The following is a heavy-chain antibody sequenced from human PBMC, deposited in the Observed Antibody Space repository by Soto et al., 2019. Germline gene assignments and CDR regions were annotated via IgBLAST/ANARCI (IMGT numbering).Heavy chain of an antibody. J-gene: IGHJ4*02. V-gene: IGHV3-30*18. CDR2: ISYDGSNK. CDR1: GFTFSSYG. CDR3: AKDLLTVTTLIGFDY. Sequence: QVQLVESGGGVVQPGRSLRLSCAASGFTFSSYGMHWVRQAPGKGLEWVAVISYDGSNKYYADSVKGRFTISRDNSKNTLYLQMNSLRAEDTAVYYCAKDLLTVTTLIGFDYWGQGTLVTVSS. D-gene: IGHD4-4*01.